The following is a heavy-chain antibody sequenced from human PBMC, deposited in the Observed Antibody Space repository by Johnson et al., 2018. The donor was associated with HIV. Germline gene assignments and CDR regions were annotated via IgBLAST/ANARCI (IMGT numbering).Heavy chain of an antibody. CDR3: AKDMGVWGSYRPDAFDI. Sequence: VQLVESGGGVVRPGGSLRLSCAASGFTFDDYGMSWVRQAPGKGLEWVSGINWNGGSTGYADSVKGRFAISRDNAKKSLYLQMNSLRAEDTALYYCAKDMGVWGSYRPDAFDIWGQGTMVTVSS. V-gene: IGHV3-20*04. J-gene: IGHJ3*02. CDR1: GFTFDDYG. CDR2: INWNGGST. D-gene: IGHD3-16*02.